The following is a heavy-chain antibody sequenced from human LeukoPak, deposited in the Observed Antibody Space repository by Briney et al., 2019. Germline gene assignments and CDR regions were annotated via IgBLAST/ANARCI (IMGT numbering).Heavy chain of an antibody. CDR1: GFSFSSYG. V-gene: IGHV3-21*01. D-gene: IGHD3-16*01. J-gene: IGHJ4*02. CDR2: SSNGSSYI. Sequence: GGSLRLSCTAYGFSFSSYGMNGVRQAPGKGLEWVASSSNGSSYIYYAYALKGRFTISRDNAKNSLYLQMNRLRAEDTAVYYCAPPWGRNRAPFASWGQGTLVTVSS. CDR3: APPWGRNRAPFAS.